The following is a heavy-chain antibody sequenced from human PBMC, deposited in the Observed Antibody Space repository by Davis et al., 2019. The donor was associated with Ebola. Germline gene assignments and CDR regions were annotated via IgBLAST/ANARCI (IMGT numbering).Heavy chain of an antibody. D-gene: IGHD6-13*01. V-gene: IGHV3-7*01. CDR2: IKQDGSEK. J-gene: IGHJ4*02. Sequence: GESLKISCAASGFTFSSYAMSWVRQAPGKGLEWVANIKQDGSEKYYVDSVKGRFTISRDNAKNSLYLQMNSLRAEDTAVYYCARGAAAGTSGHWGQGTLVTVSS. CDR3: ARGAAAGTSGH. CDR1: GFTFSSYA.